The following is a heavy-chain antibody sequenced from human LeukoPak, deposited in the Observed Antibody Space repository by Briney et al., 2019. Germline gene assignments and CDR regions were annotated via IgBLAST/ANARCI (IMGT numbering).Heavy chain of an antibody. V-gene: IGHV7-4-1*02. CDR2: INTNTGNP. CDR1: GYTFTSYA. J-gene: IGHJ6*03. Sequence: GASVKVSCKASGYTFTSYAMNWVRQAPGQGLEWMGWINTNTGNPTYAQGFTGRFVFSLDTSVSTAYLQISSLKAEDTAVYYCARDPYSSGWQKNYYYYYMDVWGKGTTVTVSS. CDR3: ARDPYSSGWQKNYYYYYMDV. D-gene: IGHD6-19*01.